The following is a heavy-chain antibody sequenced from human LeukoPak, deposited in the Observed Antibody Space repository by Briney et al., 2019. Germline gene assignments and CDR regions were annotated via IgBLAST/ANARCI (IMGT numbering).Heavy chain of an antibody. V-gene: IGHV4-61*01. D-gene: IGHD3-22*01. J-gene: IGHJ5*02. CDR1: GDSVSSGSYY. Sequence: PSETLSLTCTVSGDSVSSGSYYWSWIRQPPGKGLEWIGYIYYSGSTNYNPSLKSRVTISVDTSKNQFSLKLSSVTAADTAVYYCARTVYYYGSRGYSNNWFDPWGQGTPVTVSS. CDR3: ARTVYYYGSRGYSNNWFDP. CDR2: IYYSGST.